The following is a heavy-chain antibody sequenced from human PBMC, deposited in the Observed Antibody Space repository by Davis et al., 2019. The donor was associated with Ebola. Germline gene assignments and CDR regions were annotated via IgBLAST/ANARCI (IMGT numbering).Heavy chain of an antibody. CDR1: GFTFSDYY. J-gene: IGHJ3*02. Sequence: GESLKISCTGSGFTFSDYYKSWVRQAPRKGLEWVSTLVASADTYYADSVKGRFTISRDNSKNTLYLQMNGLRVEDTAIYYCAKDTSNNWFDIWGQGTMVTVSS. CDR3: AKDTSNNWFDI. CDR2: LVASADT. V-gene: IGHV3-23*01. D-gene: IGHD1-20*01.